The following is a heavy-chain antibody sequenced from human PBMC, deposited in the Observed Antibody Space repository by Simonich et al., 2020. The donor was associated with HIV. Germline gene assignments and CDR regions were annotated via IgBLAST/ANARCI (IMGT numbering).Heavy chain of an antibody. Sequence: EVQLVQSGAEVKKPGATVKISCRVFGYTFTDYYRHWGQHVPVKGFEWIGRVDPEHNETKYAEQSNGRHTITADTSPDITYMEISSLRAEDTAVYYCATVGLRDGYNYYWGQGTLITVSS. CDR2: VDPEHNET. D-gene: IGHD1-1*01. CDR1: GYTFTDYY. CDR3: ATVGLRDGYNYY. V-gene: IGHV1-69-2*01. J-gene: IGHJ4*02.